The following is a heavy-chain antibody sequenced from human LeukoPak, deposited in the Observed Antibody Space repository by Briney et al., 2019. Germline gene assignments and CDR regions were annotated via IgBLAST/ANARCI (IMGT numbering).Heavy chain of an antibody. D-gene: IGHD5-18*01. Sequence: GGSLRLSCAASGFTFSSYSMNWVRQAPGKGLEWVSSISSSSSYIYYADSVKGRFTISRDNAKNSLYLQMNSLRAEDTAVYYCARVRHVDTAMAETDYWGQGTLVTVSS. J-gene: IGHJ4*02. CDR3: ARVRHVDTAMAETDY. V-gene: IGHV3-21*04. CDR1: GFTFSSYS. CDR2: ISSSSSYI.